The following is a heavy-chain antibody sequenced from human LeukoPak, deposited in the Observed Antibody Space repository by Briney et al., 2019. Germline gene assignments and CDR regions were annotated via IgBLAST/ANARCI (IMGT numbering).Heavy chain of an antibody. CDR3: ARGPGCSYGLPWN. CDR2: ISSSSSYI. Sequence: GGSLRLSCAASGFTFSSYSMNWVRQAPGKGLEWVSSISSSSSYIYYADSVKGRFTISRDNAKNSLYLQMNSLRAEDTAVYYCARGPGCSYGLPWNWGQGTRVTVSS. J-gene: IGHJ4*02. D-gene: IGHD5-18*01. V-gene: IGHV3-21*01. CDR1: GFTFSSYS.